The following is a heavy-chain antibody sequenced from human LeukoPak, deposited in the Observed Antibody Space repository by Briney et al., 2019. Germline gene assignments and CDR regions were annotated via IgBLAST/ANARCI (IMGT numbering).Heavy chain of an antibody. CDR3: ARVSKLGCSGVTCYSAFDY. D-gene: IGHD2-15*01. V-gene: IGHV1-2*02. J-gene: IGHJ4*02. CDR2: INPNSGGT. Sequence: ASVKVSCKASGYTFSAYYIHWVRQDPGQGLEWMGWINPNSGGTDYAQKFQGRVTMTRDTSISTAFMELNSLTSDDTAVYYCARVSKLGCSGVTCYSAFDYWGQGSLVTVSS. CDR1: GYTFSAYY.